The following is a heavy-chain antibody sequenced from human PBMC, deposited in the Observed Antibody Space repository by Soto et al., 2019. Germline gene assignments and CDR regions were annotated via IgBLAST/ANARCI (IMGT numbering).Heavy chain of an antibody. Sequence: SETLSLTCAVYGGSFSGYYWSWIRQPPGKGLEWIGEINHSGSTNYNPSLKSRVTISVDTSKNQFSLKLSSVTAADTAVYYCARGASMVRGVIGYYYYGMDVWGQGTTVTVSS. D-gene: IGHD3-10*01. CDR1: GGSFSGYY. J-gene: IGHJ6*02. CDR3: ARGASMVRGVIGYYYYGMDV. CDR2: INHSGST. V-gene: IGHV4-34*01.